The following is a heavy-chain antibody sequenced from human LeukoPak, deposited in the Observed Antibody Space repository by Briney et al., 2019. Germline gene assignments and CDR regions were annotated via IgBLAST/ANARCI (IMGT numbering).Heavy chain of an antibody. J-gene: IGHJ5*02. V-gene: IGHV4-4*07. Sequence: PSETLSLTCTVSGGSISSYYWSWLRQPAGKGLEWIGRIYTSGSTNYNPSLKSRVTISVDTSKNQFSLKLSSVTAADTAVYYCARGATVTVHNWFDPWGQGTLVTVSS. CDR1: GGSISSYY. CDR2: IYTSGST. D-gene: IGHD4-17*01. CDR3: ARGATVTVHNWFDP.